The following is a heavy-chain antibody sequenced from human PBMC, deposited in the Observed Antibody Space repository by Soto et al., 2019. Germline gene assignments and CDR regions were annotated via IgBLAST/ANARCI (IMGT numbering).Heavy chain of an antibody. CDR3: ARTYDDFWSGYPQGYFDY. J-gene: IGHJ4*02. CDR2: ISSNGHST. D-gene: IGHD3-3*01. V-gene: IGHV3-64*02. CDR1: GFTFSNYA. Sequence: VHLVESGEGLVQPGGSLRLSCAASGFTFSNYAMHWVRQAPGKGLEYVSGISSNGHSTFYADSVKGRFTISRDNSKNTLYFQMGSLSAEDMAVYYCARTYDDFWSGYPQGYFDYWGQGTLVTVSS.